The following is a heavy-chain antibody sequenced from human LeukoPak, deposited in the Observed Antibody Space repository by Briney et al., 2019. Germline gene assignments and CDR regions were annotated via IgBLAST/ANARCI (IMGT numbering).Heavy chain of an antibody. J-gene: IGHJ3*01. CDR2: ISYDGSNK. CDR3: AKLIGYCTVGSCYHDNFDV. Sequence: GGSLRLSCVASGFTFSSYGMHWVRQAPGKGLEWVAVISYDGSNKYYADSVKGRFTISRDNSKNAVYLQMRSLRAEDTALYFCAKLIGYCTVGSCYHDNFDVWGQGTMVTISS. V-gene: IGHV3-30*18. CDR1: GFTFSSYG. D-gene: IGHD2-15*01.